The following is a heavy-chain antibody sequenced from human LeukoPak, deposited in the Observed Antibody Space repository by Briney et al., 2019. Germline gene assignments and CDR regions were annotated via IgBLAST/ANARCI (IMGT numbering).Heavy chain of an antibody. V-gene: IGHV4-4*02. CDR3: ARAPPYYYGSGSYGTGYGMDV. CDR2: IYHSGST. Sequence: PSETPSLTCAVSGGSISSSNWWSWVRQPPGQGLEWIGEIYHSGSTNYNPSLKSRVTISVDKSKNQFSLKLSSVTAADTAVYYCARAPPYYYGSGSYGTGYGMDVWGKGTTVTVSS. CDR1: GGSISSSNW. D-gene: IGHD3-10*01. J-gene: IGHJ6*04.